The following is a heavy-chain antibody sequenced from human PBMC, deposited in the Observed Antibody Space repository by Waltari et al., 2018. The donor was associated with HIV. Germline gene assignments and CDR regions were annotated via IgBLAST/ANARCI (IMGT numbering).Heavy chain of an antibody. CDR2: IDTKRGGT. CDR3: VRGTLTLDY. V-gene: IGHV1-2*02. J-gene: IGHJ4*02. Sequence: QVQLVQSGAEVKKPGASVKVSCKASGYTFAGYYIHWVRQAPGQGLEWMGWIDTKRGGTKYGQKFQGRVTMTRDTSISTAYMELSRLRSDDTAVYYCVRGTLTLDYWGQGTLVTVSS. CDR1: GYTFAGYY. D-gene: IGHD1-1*01.